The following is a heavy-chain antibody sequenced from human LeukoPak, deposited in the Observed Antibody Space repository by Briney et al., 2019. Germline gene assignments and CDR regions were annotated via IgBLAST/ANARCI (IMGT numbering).Heavy chain of an antibody. Sequence: GGSLRLSCAASGFTLSNYGMHWVRQVPGKGLEWVAFIHYDGSFQQYRDSLRGRFTISRDNSKNTLYLQMNSLMTEDTALYYCAKEKADCRGGSCFSSFFDYWGQGTLVTVSS. J-gene: IGHJ4*02. D-gene: IGHD2-15*01. V-gene: IGHV3-30*02. CDR1: GFTLSNYG. CDR3: AKEKADCRGGSCFSSFFDY. CDR2: IHYDGSFQ.